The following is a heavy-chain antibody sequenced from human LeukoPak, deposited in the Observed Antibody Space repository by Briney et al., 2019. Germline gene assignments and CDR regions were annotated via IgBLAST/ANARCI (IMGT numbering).Heavy chain of an antibody. J-gene: IGHJ4*02. D-gene: IGHD2-2*01. CDR3: ARDQGYCSSTSCYYGY. CDR1: GFTFSSYT. Sequence: GGSLRLSCAASGFTFSSYTMNWVRQAPGKGLEWVSSISSSSTYIYYADSVKGRFTISRDNAKNSLYLQMNSLRVEDTAVYYCARDQGYCSSTSCYYGYWGQGTLITVSS. V-gene: IGHV3-21*01. CDR2: ISSSSTYI.